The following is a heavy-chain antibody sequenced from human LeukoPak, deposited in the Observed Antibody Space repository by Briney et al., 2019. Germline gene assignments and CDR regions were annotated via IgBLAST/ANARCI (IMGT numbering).Heavy chain of an antibody. CDR3: AAARGALRGFDY. CDR2: IYYSGST. CDR1: GGSISSYY. J-gene: IGHJ4*02. V-gene: IGHV4-59*08. D-gene: IGHD6-25*01. Sequence: SETLSLTCTVSGGSISSYYWSWIRQPPGKGLEWIGYIYYSGSTNYNPSLKSRVTISVDTSKNQFSLKLSSVTAADTAVYYCAAARGALRGFDYWGQGTLVTVSS.